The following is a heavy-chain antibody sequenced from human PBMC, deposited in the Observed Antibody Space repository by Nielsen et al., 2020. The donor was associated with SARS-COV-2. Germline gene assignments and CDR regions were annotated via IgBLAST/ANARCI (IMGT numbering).Heavy chain of an antibody. CDR2: INSDGSST. J-gene: IGHJ4*02. Sequence: GGSLRLSCAASGFTFSSYWMHWVRQAPGKGLVWVSRINSDGSSTNYADSVKGRFTISRDSAKNTLYLQMNSLRAEDTAVYYCAKDRAGATYARFDFWGQGTLVTVSS. CDR3: AKDRAGATYARFDF. V-gene: IGHV3-74*01. CDR1: GFTFSSYW. D-gene: IGHD4/OR15-4a*01.